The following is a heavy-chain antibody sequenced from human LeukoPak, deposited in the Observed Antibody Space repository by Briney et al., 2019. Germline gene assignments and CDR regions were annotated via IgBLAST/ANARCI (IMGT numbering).Heavy chain of an antibody. CDR1: GGSISSYY. J-gene: IGHJ4*02. CDR3: ARSIVGATAVDY. CDR2: IYYSGST. V-gene: IGHV4-59*08. D-gene: IGHD1-26*01. Sequence: TSETLSLTCTVSGGSISSYYWSWLPQPPGKGLEWIGYIYYSGSTNYNPSLKSRVTISVDTSKNQFSLKLSSVTAADTAVYYCARSIVGATAVDYWGQGTLVTVSS.